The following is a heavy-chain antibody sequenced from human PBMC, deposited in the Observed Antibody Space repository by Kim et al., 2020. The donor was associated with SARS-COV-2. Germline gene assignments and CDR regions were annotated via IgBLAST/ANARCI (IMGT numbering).Heavy chain of an antibody. V-gene: IGHV3-74*01. D-gene: IGHD6-6*01. J-gene: IGHJ4*02. CDR3: AREEYSSSAGFDY. Sequence: YADSVKGRFTISSDNAKNTLYLQMNSLRAEDTAVYYCAREEYSSSAGFDYWGQGTLVTVSS.